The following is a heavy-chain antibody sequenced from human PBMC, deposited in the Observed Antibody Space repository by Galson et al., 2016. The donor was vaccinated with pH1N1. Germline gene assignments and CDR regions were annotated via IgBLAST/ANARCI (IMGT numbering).Heavy chain of an antibody. Sequence: SVKVSCKVSEGTFTSSTITWVRHAPGQGLEWVGDIIPIFGTTTYALKFPGRVTLTADGSLHTAFMELSGLTSQDPAVYYCARTPTSVVTVYSPFDVWGQGTTVTVSS. J-gene: IGHJ6*02. CDR1: EGTFTSST. D-gene: IGHD4-23*01. CDR3: ARTPTSVVTVYSPFDV. V-gene: IGHV1-69*13. CDR2: IIPIFGTT.